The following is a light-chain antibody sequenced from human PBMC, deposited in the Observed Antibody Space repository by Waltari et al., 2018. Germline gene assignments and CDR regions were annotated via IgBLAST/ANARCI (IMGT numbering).Light chain of an antibody. J-gene: IGKJ1*01. Sequence: DIQMTQSPSTLSASVGDSVTITCRASQSISSWLAWYQQQPGKAPKLLIYDASSLESGVPSRFSGSGSGTEFTLHIQNLQSEDFATYFCQQYYAFPRTFGQGTRVEV. CDR1: QSISSW. CDR3: QQYYAFPRT. CDR2: DAS. V-gene: IGKV1-5*01.